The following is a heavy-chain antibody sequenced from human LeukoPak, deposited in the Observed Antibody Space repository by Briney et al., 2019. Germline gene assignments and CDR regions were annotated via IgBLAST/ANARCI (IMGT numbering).Heavy chain of an antibody. Sequence: PGRSLRLSCAASGFTISSYGMQWVSQAPGKGLEWVAVIWYDGSNKYYADSVKGRFTISRDNSKNTLYLQMNSLRAEDTAVYYCARERTESNPLYYFDYWGQGTLVTVSS. CDR3: ARERTESNPLYYFDY. CDR1: GFTISSYG. J-gene: IGHJ4*02. V-gene: IGHV3-33*01. CDR2: IWYDGSNK.